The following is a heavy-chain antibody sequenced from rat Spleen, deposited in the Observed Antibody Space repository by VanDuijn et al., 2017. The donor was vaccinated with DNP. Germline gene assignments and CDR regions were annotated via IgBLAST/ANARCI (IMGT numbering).Heavy chain of an antibody. Sequence: EVQLVESGGGLVQPGRSLKLSCAASGFTFSNYDMAWVRQAPTKGLAWVASISTSGGSTYYRDSVKGRFTVSRDNANSTLYLQMDSLRSEDTATYYCARHVRSRGAMDAWGQGTSVTVSS. D-gene: IGHD1-11*01. V-gene: IGHV5S23*01. CDR3: ARHVRSRGAMDA. J-gene: IGHJ4*01. CDR2: ISTSGGST. CDR1: GFTFSNYD.